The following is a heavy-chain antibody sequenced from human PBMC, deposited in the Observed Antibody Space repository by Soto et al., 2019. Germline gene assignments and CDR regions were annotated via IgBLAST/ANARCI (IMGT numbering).Heavy chain of an antibody. J-gene: IGHJ4*01. V-gene: IGHV3-21*01. D-gene: IGHD5-18*01. Sequence: EVQLVESGGGLVKPGGSLRLSCAASGFTFSSYSMNWVRQAPGQGLEWVSSISSSSSYIYYAGSVKGRLTVSRNNAKNSVFLVMNSLRAEDSAVYYCARGMGTAMVTLSFDYWGHGALVTVSS. CDR2: ISSSSSYI. CDR3: ARGMGTAMVTLSFDY. CDR1: GFTFSSYS.